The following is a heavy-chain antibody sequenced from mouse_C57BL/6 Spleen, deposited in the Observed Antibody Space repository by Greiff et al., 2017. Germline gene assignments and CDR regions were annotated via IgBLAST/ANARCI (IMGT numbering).Heavy chain of an antibody. J-gene: IGHJ2*01. CDR1: GFTFSSYA. V-gene: IGHV5-4*01. D-gene: IGHD2-10*02. CDR2: ISDGGSYT. Sequence: EVKLVESGGGLVKPGGSLKLSCAASGFTFSSYAMSWVRQTPEKRLEWVATISDGGSYTYYPDNVKGRFTISRDNAKNNLYLQMSHLKSEDTAMYYCARDSIYFDYWGQGTTLTVSS. CDR3: ARDSIYFDY.